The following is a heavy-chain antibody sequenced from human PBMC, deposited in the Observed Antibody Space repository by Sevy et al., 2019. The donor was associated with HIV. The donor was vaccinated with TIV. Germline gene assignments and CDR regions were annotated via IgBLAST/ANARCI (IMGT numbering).Heavy chain of an antibody. CDR1: GFTFSDYG. J-gene: IGHJ4*02. CDR3: AREERSGPTPSFDY. Sequence: GGSLRLSCAASGFTFSDYGMHWVRQAPGKGLEWVAVIWSDGSNKYYGDSVKGRFTISRDSSKNTLFLQMNSLRVDDTAVYYCAREERSGPTPSFDYWGQGALVTVSS. CDR2: IWSDGSNK. D-gene: IGHD1-26*01. V-gene: IGHV3-33*01.